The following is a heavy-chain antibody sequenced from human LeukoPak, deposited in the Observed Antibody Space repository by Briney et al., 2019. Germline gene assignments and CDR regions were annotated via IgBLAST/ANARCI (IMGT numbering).Heavy chain of an antibody. CDR1: GYTFTGYY. V-gene: IGHV1-2*02. CDR2: INPNSGGT. J-gene: IGHJ3*02. CDR3: ARGGFSGYYYVLAFDI. Sequence: ASVKVSCKASGYTFTGYYMHWVRQAPGQGLEWMGWINPNSGGTNYAQKFQGRVTMTRDTSISTAYMELSRLRSDDMAVYYCARGGFSGYYYVLAFDIWGQGTMVTVSS. D-gene: IGHD3-22*01.